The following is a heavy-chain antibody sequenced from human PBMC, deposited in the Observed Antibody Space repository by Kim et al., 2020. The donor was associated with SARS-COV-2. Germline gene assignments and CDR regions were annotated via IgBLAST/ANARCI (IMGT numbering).Heavy chain of an antibody. CDR1: GFIVNNNY. V-gene: IGHV3-66*01. D-gene: IGHD2-15*01. Sequence: GGSLRLSCAASGFIVNNNYMSWVRQAPGKGLEWVSVIYSGGNTYYADSVKGRFTISRDNSKNTLYLQMNSLRAEDTAVYYCARDRYGGNNNWFDPWGQGTLVTVSS. J-gene: IGHJ5*02. CDR3: ARDRYGGNNNWFDP. CDR2: IYSGGNT.